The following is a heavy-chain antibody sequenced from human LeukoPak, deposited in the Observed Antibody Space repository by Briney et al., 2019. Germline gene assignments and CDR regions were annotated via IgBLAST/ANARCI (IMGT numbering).Heavy chain of an antibody. CDR2: INHSGST. CDR1: GGSFSGYC. Sequence: SETLSLTCAVYGGSFSGYCWSWIRQPPGKGLEWIGEINHSGSTNYNPSLKSRVTISVDTSKNQFSLKLSSVTAADTAVYYCARQRKIAAAGTRFDYWGQGTLVTVSS. CDR3: ARQRKIAAAGTRFDY. J-gene: IGHJ4*02. V-gene: IGHV4-34*01. D-gene: IGHD6-13*01.